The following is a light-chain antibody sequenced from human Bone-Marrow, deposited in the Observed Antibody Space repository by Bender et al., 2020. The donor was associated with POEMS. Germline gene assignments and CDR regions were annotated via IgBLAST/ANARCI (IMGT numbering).Light chain of an antibody. CDR2: SSH. V-gene: IGLV1-44*01. CDR1: SSNIGAHA. Sequence: SVLTQPPSASGTPGQRVTISCSGGSSNIGAHAVNWYQHLPGTAPKPLIYSSHRQPSEVPDRFSGSRSGTSASLAISGLQSEDEADYYCCSYAGSSTFYVFGTGTKVTVL. CDR3: CSYAGSSTFYV. J-gene: IGLJ1*01.